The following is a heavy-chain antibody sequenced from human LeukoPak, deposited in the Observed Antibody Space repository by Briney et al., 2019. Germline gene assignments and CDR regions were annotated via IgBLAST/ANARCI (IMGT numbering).Heavy chain of an antibody. CDR2: IKQDGSEK. Sequence: GGSLRLSCAASGFTFSSYWMSWVRQAPGKGLEWVANIKQDGSEKYYVDSVKGRFTISRDNAKNSLYLQMNSLRAEDTAVYYCARAHLGATNHNDYWGQGTLVTVSS. D-gene: IGHD5-24*01. J-gene: IGHJ4*02. CDR3: ARAHLGATNHNDY. V-gene: IGHV3-7*01. CDR1: GFTFSSYW.